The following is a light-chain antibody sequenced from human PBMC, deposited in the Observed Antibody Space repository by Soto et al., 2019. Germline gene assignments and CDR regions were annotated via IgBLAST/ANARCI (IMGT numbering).Light chain of an antibody. CDR1: QSLSGYY. CDR2: GAS. V-gene: IGKV3-20*01. Sequence: EIVLTQSPGTLSLSQGERATLSCRASQSLSGYYLAWYQQRPGQAPRLLIHGASNRATGIPDRFSGSGSGTEFTLTISRLEPDVFAVYYCQQYGTSPRTFGQGTRLEIK. CDR3: QQYGTSPRT. J-gene: IGKJ5*01.